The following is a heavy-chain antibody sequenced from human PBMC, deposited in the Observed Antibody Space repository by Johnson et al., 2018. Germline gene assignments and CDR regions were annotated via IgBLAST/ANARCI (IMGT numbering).Heavy chain of an antibody. CDR1: GFTFDDYA. D-gene: IGHD3-10*01. CDR3: AKEGWFGGNYYYYYMDV. J-gene: IGHJ6*03. CDR2: ISWNSGSI. Sequence: VQLVESGGGLVQPGRSLRLSCAASGFTFDDYAMHWVRQAPGKGLEWVSGISWNSGSIGYADSVKGRFTISRDNAKNSLNLQRNSLRAEDTALYYCAKEGWFGGNYYYYYMDVGGKGTTVTVSS. V-gene: IGHV3-9*01.